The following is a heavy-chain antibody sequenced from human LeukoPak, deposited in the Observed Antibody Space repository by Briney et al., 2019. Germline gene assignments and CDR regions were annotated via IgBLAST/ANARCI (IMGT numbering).Heavy chain of an antibody. CDR3: ARYWRNFDY. V-gene: IGHV4-34*01. CDR1: GGSFSGYY. Sequence: SETLSLTCAVYGGSFSGYYWSWIRQPPGKGLEWIGEINHSGSTNYNPSLKSRVTISVDTSKNQSSLKLSSVTAADTAVYYCARYWRNFDYWGQGTLVTVSS. CDR2: INHSGST. D-gene: IGHD3-3*01. J-gene: IGHJ4*02.